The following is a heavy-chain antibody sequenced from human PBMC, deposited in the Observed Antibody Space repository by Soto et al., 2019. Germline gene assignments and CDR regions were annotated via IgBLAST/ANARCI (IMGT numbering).Heavy chain of an antibody. CDR2: ISASGDST. J-gene: IGHJ4*02. CDR3: ATDPRGPDY. Sequence: VHLLESGGGLVQPGGSLKLSCATSGVGFSNYGMSWVRQAPGKGLEWVSGISASGDSTYYADPVKGRFTISGDNSKRTLYLQMNSLRADDTAIYFCATDPRGPDYWGQGTQVTVS. CDR1: GVGFSNYG. V-gene: IGHV3-23*01.